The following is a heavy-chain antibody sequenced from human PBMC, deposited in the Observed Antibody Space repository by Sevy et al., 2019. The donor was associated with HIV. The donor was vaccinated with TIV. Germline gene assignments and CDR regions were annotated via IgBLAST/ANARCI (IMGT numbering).Heavy chain of an antibody. CDR3: AREPYFFDKSGYFCDY. CDR2: GYHRGST. D-gene: IGHD3-22*01. CDR1: GVSVTSDTYY. V-gene: IGHV4-61*01. Sequence: SETLSLTCAVSGVSVTSDTYYWSWIRQPPGKGLEWIGNGYHRGSTNYSPSFKGRVTISIDTSKNQFSLRLVFVAAADTAMYYCAREPYFFDKSGYFCDYWGQGILVTVSS. J-gene: IGHJ4*02.